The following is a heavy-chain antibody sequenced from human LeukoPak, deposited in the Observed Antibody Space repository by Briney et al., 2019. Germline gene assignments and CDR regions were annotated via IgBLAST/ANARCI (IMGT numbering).Heavy chain of an antibody. J-gene: IGHJ4*02. CDR2: MFTSGSA. CDR3: ARGVRREDYFDY. Sequence: PSETLSLTCTVSGGSISSYHWSWVRQPAGKGLEWIGRMFTSGSANYNPSLKSRVTMSLDTSKNQFSLKLSSVTAADTAVYYCARGVRREDYFDYWGQGTLVTVSS. CDR1: GGSISSYH. D-gene: IGHD1-26*01. V-gene: IGHV4-4*07.